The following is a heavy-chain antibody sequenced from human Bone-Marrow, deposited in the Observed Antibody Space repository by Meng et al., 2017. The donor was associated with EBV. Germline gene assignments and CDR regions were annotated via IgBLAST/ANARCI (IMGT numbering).Heavy chain of an antibody. D-gene: IGHD4-23*01. CDR3: ARHYGGKLQLFDD. CDR2: IYWDDDK. CDR1: GFSPGTSGVG. V-gene: IGHV2-5*02. J-gene: IGHJ5*02. Sequence: LMESCPPPGKPTRSPPLPCTFSGFSPGTSGVGVGWIRQPPGKALKWLALIYWDDDKRYSPSLKSRLTITKDTSKIQVVLTMTNMDPVDTATYYCARHYGGKLQLFDDWGQGTLVTVSS.